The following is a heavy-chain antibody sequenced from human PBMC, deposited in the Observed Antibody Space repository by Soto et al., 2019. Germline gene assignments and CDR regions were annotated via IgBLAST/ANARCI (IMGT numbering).Heavy chain of an antibody. V-gene: IGHV1-2*02. CDR2: INPNSGGT. D-gene: IGHD2-15*01. CDR3: ARDPQVAATPAFDY. CDR1: GYNFTGYY. J-gene: IGHJ4*02. Sequence: ASGKVSCNASGYNFTGYYMHWVRQAPGQGLEWMGWINPNSGGTNYAQKFQGRVTMTRDTSIGTAYMELSRLRSDDTAVYYCARDPQVAATPAFDYRGQGTPVP.